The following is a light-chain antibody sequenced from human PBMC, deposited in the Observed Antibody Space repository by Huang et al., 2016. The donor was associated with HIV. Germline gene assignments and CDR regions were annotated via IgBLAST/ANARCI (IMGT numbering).Light chain of an antibody. CDR2: TAS. Sequence: AIQMTQSPSSLSASTGDKITITCRASQDISPFLAWYQQKPGKPPTLLIHTASLLQTGVPSRFNASGSGTDFTLTVTCLQSEDFASYYCQQYYSHTTFGPGTKV. V-gene: IGKV1-8*01. J-gene: IGKJ3*01. CDR1: QDISPF. CDR3: QQYYSHTT.